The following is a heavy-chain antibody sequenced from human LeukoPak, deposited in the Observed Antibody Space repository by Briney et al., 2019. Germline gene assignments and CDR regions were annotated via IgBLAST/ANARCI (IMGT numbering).Heavy chain of an antibody. J-gene: IGHJ6*02. CDR2: IIPIFGTA. CDR3: ATTAGAAGGYYGMDV. D-gene: IGHD6-13*01. Sequence: ASVKVSCKASGGTFSSYAISWVRQAPGQGLEWMGGIIPIFGTANYAQKFQGRVTITADESTSTAYMELSSLRSEDTAVYYCATTAGAAGGYYGMDVWGQGTTVTVSS. V-gene: IGHV1-69*13. CDR1: GGTFSSYA.